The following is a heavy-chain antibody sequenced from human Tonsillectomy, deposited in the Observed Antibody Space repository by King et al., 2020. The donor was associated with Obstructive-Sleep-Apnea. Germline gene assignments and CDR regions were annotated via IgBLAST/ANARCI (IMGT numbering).Heavy chain of an antibody. D-gene: IGHD2-2*01. J-gene: IGHJ4*02. CDR1: GFTFTSYW. Sequence: VQLVESGGGLVQPGGSLRLSCAASGFTFTSYWMSWVRQAPGEGLEWVANINQDGSEIYYVDSVKGRFTISRDNAKNSLYLQMNSLRAEDTAVYYCARVLLFQYYFDYWGQGTLVTVSS. V-gene: IGHV3-7*01. CDR2: INQDGSEI. CDR3: ARVLLFQYYFDY.